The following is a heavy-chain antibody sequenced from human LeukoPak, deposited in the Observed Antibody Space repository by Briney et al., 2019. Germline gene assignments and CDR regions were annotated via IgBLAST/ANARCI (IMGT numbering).Heavy chain of an antibody. V-gene: IGHV3-23*01. CDR3: AKDGDYYGSGSYPYSFYDMDV. Sequence: GGSLRLSCAASGFTFSPYAMSWVRQAPGKGLEWVSVISVSGGSTYYAASVKGRFTISRDNSKNTLYLQMNSLRAEDTAVYYCAKDGDYYGSGSYPYSFYDMDVWGQGTTVTVSS. CDR1: GFTFSPYA. J-gene: IGHJ6*02. CDR2: ISVSGGST. D-gene: IGHD3-10*01.